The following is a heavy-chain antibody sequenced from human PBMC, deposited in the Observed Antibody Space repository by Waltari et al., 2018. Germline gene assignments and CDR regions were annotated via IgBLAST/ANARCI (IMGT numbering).Heavy chain of an antibody. V-gene: IGHV3-23*01. CDR2: ISGSGGST. J-gene: IGHJ2*01. CDR3: AKADCSGGSCYGNWYFDL. CDR1: GFTFSSYA. Sequence: EVQLLESGGGLVQPGGSLRLSCAASGFTFSSYAMSWVRPAPGKGLEWVSAISGSGGSTYYADSVKGRFTISRDNSKNTLYLQMNSLRAEDTAVYYCAKADCSGGSCYGNWYFDLWGRGTLVTVSS. D-gene: IGHD2-15*01.